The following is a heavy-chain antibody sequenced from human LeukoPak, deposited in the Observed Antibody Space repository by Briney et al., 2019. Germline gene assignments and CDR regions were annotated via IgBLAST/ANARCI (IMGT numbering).Heavy chain of an antibody. Sequence: GGSVRLSCAASGFTFSSYGMHWVRQAPGKGLEWVAFIRYDGSNKYYADSVKGRFTISRDNSKNTLYLQMDSLRAEDTAVYYCAKNWLDGCDPWGQGTLVTVSS. J-gene: IGHJ5*02. CDR1: GFTFSSYG. CDR2: IRYDGSNK. V-gene: IGHV3-30*02. D-gene: IGHD2-2*03. CDR3: AKNWLDGCDP.